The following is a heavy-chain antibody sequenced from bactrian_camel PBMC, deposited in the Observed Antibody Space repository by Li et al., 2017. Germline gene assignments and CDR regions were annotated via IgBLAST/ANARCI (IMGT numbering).Heavy chain of an antibody. CDR2: STPYGGRT. J-gene: IGHJ4*01. V-gene: IGHV3S1*01. CDR3: AAGFRGGMFYESDRWND. Sequence: VQLVESGGGSVTTGGSLTLSCEVSVETMSNYCIGWFHQAPGKLREGVAISTPYGGRTLYADFVEGRFTISRDDARNTVTLQMNDLKSEDTAKYYCAAGFRGGMFYESDRWNDWGQGTQVTVS. D-gene: IGHD1*01. CDR1: VETMSNYC.